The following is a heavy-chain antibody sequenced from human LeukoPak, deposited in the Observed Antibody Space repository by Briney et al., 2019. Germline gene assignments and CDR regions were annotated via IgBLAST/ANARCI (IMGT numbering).Heavy chain of an antibody. Sequence: SETLSLTCTVSGGSISSYYWSWIRQPAGKGLEWIGHIYTSGSTNYNPSLKSRVTMSVDTSKNQFSLKLSSVTAADTAVYYCATLVSYCGGDCYSEAFDIWGQGTMVTVSS. CDR2: IYTSGST. CDR1: GGSISSYY. J-gene: IGHJ3*02. D-gene: IGHD2-21*02. CDR3: ATLVSYCGGDCYSEAFDI. V-gene: IGHV4-4*07.